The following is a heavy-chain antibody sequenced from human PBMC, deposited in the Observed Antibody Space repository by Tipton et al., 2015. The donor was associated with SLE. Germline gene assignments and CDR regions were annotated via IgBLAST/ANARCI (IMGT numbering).Heavy chain of an antibody. Sequence: QSGAEVKKAGASVKVSCKASGYTFTDYTFSWVRQAPGQGLEWMGWISTHSVDSNYAQNLQGRVTMTSDTSTSTAYMELRSLRSDDTAIYYCARVRVDTAMGVFDFWGQGTLVTVSS. CDR1: GYTFTDYT. CDR2: ISTHSVDS. J-gene: IGHJ4*02. CDR3: ARVRVDTAMGVFDF. V-gene: IGHV1-18*01. D-gene: IGHD5-18*01.